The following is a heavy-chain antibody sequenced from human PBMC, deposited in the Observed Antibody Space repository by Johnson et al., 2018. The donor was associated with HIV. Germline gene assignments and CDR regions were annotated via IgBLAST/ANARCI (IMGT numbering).Heavy chain of an antibody. CDR2: ISWNSGSI. CDR1: GFTFDDYA. J-gene: IGHJ3*02. V-gene: IGHV3-9*01. Sequence: QLVESGGGLVQPGRSLRLSCAASGFTFDDYAMHWVRQAPGKGLEWVSGISWNSGSIGYADSVKGRFTISRDNANNSLYLQMNSLIPEDTALYYCAKDREGRAYCGGDCAFDAVDIWGQGTMVTVSS. D-gene: IGHD2-21*02. CDR3: AKDREGRAYCGGDCAFDAVDI.